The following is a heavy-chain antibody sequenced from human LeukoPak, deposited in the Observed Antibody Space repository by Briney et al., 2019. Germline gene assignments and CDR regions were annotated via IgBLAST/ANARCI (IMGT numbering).Heavy chain of an antibody. CDR2: ISSSSSYI. D-gene: IGHD2-21*01. V-gene: IGHV3-21*01. Sequence: GGPLRLSCAASGFTFSSYSMNWVRQAPGKGLEWVSSISSSSSYIYYADSVKGRFTISRDNAKNSLYLQMNSLRAEDTAVYYCAGGLGIAGRDYYFDYWGQGTLVTVSS. CDR3: AGGLGIAGRDYYFDY. J-gene: IGHJ4*02. CDR1: GFTFSSYS.